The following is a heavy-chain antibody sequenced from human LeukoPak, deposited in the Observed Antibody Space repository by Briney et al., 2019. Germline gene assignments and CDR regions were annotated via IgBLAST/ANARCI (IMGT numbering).Heavy chain of an antibody. V-gene: IGHV1-2*02. CDR3: ESARFGSKNWFDP. Sequence: GASVKVSCKASGYTFTGYYMHWVRQAPGQGLEWIGWINPNSGGTNYAQKFQCRVTMTRDTTISTAYMELSRLRSDDTAVYYCESARFGSKNWFDPWGQGTLVTVSS. D-gene: IGHD6-13*01. CDR1: GYTFTGYY. CDR2: INPNSGGT. J-gene: IGHJ5*02.